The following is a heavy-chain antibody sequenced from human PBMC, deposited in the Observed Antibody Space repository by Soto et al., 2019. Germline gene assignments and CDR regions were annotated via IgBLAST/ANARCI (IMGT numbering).Heavy chain of an antibody. J-gene: IGHJ3*02. D-gene: IGHD3-22*01. V-gene: IGHV4-59*01. CDR3: ARGYYYDTSGYYSAFDI. Sequence: SETLSITFTGSGFSIRIDCWSWIRQPPGKGLEWVGYVYNNGGTKYNPSLKSRVTISVDTSNNQFSLKLTSVTAADTAVYYCARGYYYDTSGYYSAFDIWGQGTMVTVSS. CDR1: GFSIRIDC. CDR2: VYNNGGT.